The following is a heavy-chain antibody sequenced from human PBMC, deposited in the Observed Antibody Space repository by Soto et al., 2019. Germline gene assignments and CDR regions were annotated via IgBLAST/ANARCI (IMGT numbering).Heavy chain of an antibody. V-gene: IGHV1-69*02. CDR2: IIPILGIA. CDR3: ARLWFGELNDAFEI. D-gene: IGHD3-10*01. Sequence: SVKVSCKASGGTFSSYTISWVRQAPGQGLEWMGRIIPILGIANYAQKFQGRVTITADKSTSTAYMGLSSLRSEDTAVYYCARLWFGELNDAFEIWGQGTMVTVSS. CDR1: GGTFSSYT. J-gene: IGHJ3*02.